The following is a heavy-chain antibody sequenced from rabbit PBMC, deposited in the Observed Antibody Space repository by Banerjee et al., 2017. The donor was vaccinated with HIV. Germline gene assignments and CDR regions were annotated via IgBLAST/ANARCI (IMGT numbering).Heavy chain of an antibody. V-gene: IGHV1S40*01. CDR1: GFSLSNNHE. J-gene: IGHJ4*01. CDR3: ARDYIYGDADYAFGL. D-gene: IGHD6-1*01. CDR2: INTGHDVN. Sequence: QSLQESGGGLFQPGGSLALTCKASGFSLSNNHEMCWVRQAPGKGLEWIGCINTGHDVNYYASWANGRFTISKTSSTTVTLQMTSLTAADTATYFCARDYIYGDADYAFGLWGPGTLVTVS.